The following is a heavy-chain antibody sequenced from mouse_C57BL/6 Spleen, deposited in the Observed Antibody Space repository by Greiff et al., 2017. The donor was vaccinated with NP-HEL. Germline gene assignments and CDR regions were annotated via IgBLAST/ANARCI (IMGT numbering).Heavy chain of an antibody. Sequence: QVQLQESGAELVRPGASVKMSCKASGYTFTSYNMHWVKQTPRQGLEWIGAIYPGNGDTSYNQKFKGKATLTVDKSSSTAYMQLSSLTSEDSAVYFCARGYYYGSTLYYFDYWGQGTTLTVSS. CDR1: GYTFTSYN. CDR2: IYPGNGDT. J-gene: IGHJ2*01. D-gene: IGHD1-1*01. V-gene: IGHV1-12*01. CDR3: ARGYYYGSTLYYFDY.